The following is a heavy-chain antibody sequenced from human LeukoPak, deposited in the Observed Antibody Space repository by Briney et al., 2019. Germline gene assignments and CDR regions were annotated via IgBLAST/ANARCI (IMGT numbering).Heavy chain of an antibody. CDR1: GFTFSRYW. CDR2: INSDVRST. CDR3: ARDGIYSNEFDY. D-gene: IGHD4-11*01. Sequence: PGGSLRLSSAASGFTFSRYWMHWVRQAPGKGLVWVSRINSDVRSTSYADSVKGPFTISRDNAKNTLYLQMNSLRAEDTAVYYCARDGIYSNEFDYWGQGTLVTVSS. V-gene: IGHV3-74*01. J-gene: IGHJ4*02.